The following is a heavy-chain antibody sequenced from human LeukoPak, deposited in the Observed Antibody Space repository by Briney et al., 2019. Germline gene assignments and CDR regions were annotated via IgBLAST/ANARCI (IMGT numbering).Heavy chain of an antibody. D-gene: IGHD5-24*01. Sequence: GRSLRLSCAASGFTFSSYGMHWVRQAPGKGLEWVAVISYDGSNKYYADSVKGRFTISRDNSKNTLYLQMNSLRAEDTAVYYCWSPHGYNYDYWGQGTLVTVSS. CDR3: WSPHGYNYDY. CDR1: GFTFSSYG. J-gene: IGHJ4*02. V-gene: IGHV3-30*03. CDR2: ISYDGSNK.